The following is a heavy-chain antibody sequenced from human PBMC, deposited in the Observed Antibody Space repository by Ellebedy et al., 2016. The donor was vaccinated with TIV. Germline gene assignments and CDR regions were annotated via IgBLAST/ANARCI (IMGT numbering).Heavy chain of an antibody. CDR2: ISYDGSNE. Sequence: GESLKISCAASKFTVSYNYMNWVRQAPGKGLEWVAVISYDGSNEKYADSVKGRFTISRDNSKNTAYLQMNSLRGEETAVYYCARAHEGVKILSPDYWGQGTLVTVSS. CDR1: KFTVSYNY. CDR3: ARAHEGVKILSPDY. V-gene: IGHV3-30*03. J-gene: IGHJ4*02. D-gene: IGHD3-10*01.